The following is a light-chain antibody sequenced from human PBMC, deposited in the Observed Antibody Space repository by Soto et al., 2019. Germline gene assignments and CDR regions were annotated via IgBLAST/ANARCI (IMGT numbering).Light chain of an antibody. CDR1: NSNIGRNT. CDR2: RDD. Sequence: QSVLTQPPSASGTPGQRVNISCSGSNSNIGRNTVSWYQHLPGTAPKLLIYRDDQRPSGVPDRFSGSKSGTSASLAISGLQSEDETGYYCAAWDDSLIGYVFGGETKLTVL. CDR3: AAWDDSLIGYV. J-gene: IGLJ3*02. V-gene: IGLV1-44*01.